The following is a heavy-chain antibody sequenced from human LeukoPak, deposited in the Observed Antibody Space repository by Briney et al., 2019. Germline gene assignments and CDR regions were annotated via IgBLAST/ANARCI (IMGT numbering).Heavy chain of an antibody. Sequence: PGGSLRLSCAASGFTVSSNYMSWVRQAPGKGLEWVSVIYSGGSTYYADSVKGRFTISRDNSKNTLYLQMNSLRAEDTAVYYCARDFDQGSYYFDYWGQGTLVTVS. D-gene: IGHD3-9*01. V-gene: IGHV3-53*01. CDR2: IYSGGST. J-gene: IGHJ4*02. CDR3: ARDFDQGSYYFDY. CDR1: GFTVSSNY.